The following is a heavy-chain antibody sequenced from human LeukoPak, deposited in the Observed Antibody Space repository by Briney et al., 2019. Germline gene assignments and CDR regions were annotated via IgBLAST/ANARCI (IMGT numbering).Heavy chain of an antibody. J-gene: IGHJ4*02. D-gene: IGHD6-19*01. V-gene: IGHV1-69*04. CDR1: GGTFSSYA. Sequence: SVKVSCKASGGTFSSYAISWVRQAPGQGLEWMGRIIPILGIANYAQKFQGRVTITADKSTSTAYMELSSLRSEDTAVYYCARDPPSIAARAGGIAVAGDYWGRGTLVTVSS. CDR3: ARDPPSIAARAGGIAVAGDY. CDR2: IIPILGIA.